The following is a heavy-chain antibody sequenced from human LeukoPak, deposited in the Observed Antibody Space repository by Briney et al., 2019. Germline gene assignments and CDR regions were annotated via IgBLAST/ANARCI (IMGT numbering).Heavy chain of an antibody. CDR3: AREVVTMVRGVIRVAYYYYMDV. V-gene: IGHV1-2*02. D-gene: IGHD3-10*01. J-gene: IGHJ6*03. CDR1: GYTFTGYY. Sequence: ASVKVSCKASGYTFTGYYMHWVRQAPGQGLEWMGWINPNSGGTNYAQKFQGRATMTRDTSISTAYMELSRLRSDDTAVYYCAREVVTMVRGVIRVAYYYYMDVWGKGTTVTISS. CDR2: INPNSGGT.